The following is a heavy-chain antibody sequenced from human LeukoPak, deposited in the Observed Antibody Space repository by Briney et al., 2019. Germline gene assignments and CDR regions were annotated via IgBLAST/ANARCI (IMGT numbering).Heavy chain of an antibody. V-gene: IGHV1-46*01. CDR3: ARDNSVGDIAWWFDP. Sequence: ASVKVSFKASGYTFTNYYMHWVRQAPGQGLEWMGIINPSDGSTTYAQKFQGRVTMTRDMSTTTDYMELSSLRSEDTAVYYCARDNSVGDIAWWFDPWGQGTLVTVSS. CDR1: GYTFTNYY. J-gene: IGHJ5*02. D-gene: IGHD3-16*02. CDR2: INPSDGST.